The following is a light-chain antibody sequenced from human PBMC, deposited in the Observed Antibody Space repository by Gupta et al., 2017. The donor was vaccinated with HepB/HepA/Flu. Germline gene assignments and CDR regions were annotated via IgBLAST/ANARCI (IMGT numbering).Light chain of an antibody. CDR1: SSDVGGYNY. Sequence: QSALTQPASVSGSPGQSIIISCTGTSSDVGGYNYVSGYQQHPGKAPKLMIYDVSNRPSGVSNRFAGSKSGNTASLTISWLQAEDETDYYCSSYTSSSTWVFGGGTKLTVL. CDR3: SSYTSSSTWV. V-gene: IGLV2-14*03. J-gene: IGLJ3*02. CDR2: DVS.